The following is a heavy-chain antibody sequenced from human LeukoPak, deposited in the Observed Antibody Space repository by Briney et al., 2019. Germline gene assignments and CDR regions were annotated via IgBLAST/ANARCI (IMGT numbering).Heavy chain of an antibody. Sequence: PGGSLRLSCAASGFTFSSYGMHWVRQAPGKGLEWVAVISYDGSNKYYADSVKGRFTISRDNSKNTLYLQMNSLRAEDTAVYYCAKEITVYGADAFDIWGQGTMVTVSS. CDR3: AKEITVYGADAFDI. V-gene: IGHV3-30*18. CDR2: ISYDGSNK. J-gene: IGHJ3*02. D-gene: IGHD4-17*01. CDR1: GFTFSSYG.